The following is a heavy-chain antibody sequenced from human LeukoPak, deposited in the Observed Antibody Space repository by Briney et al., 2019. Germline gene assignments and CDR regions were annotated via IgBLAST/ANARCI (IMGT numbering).Heavy chain of an antibody. CDR1: GGSITSYY. V-gene: IGHV4-59*08. Sequence: SETLSLTCTVSGGSITSYYWAWLRQPPEKGLEWIGYVYYSGYSNYNPSLKSRVSMSVDTSMNQFSLKLASATAADTAMYYCARFEVSGWYLFDYWGQGTLVTVSS. J-gene: IGHJ4*02. CDR3: ARFEVSGWYLFDY. D-gene: IGHD6-19*01. CDR2: VYYSGYS.